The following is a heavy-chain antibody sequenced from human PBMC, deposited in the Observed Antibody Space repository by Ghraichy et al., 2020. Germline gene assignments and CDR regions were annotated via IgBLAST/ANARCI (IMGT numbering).Heavy chain of an antibody. V-gene: IGHV3-7*01. Sequence: GESLNISCAASGFTFSTYWMSWVRQAPGKGLEWVANIKQDGSEKYYVDSVKGRFTISRDNAKNLLYLQMNSLRAEDTAVYYCARSMATITRVIGYWGQGTLVTVSS. D-gene: IGHD5-12*01. CDR2: IKQDGSEK. CDR3: ARSMATITRVIGY. J-gene: IGHJ4*02. CDR1: GFTFSTYW.